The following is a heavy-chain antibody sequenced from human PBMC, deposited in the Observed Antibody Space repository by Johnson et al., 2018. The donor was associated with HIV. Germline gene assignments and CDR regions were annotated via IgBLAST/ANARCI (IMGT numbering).Heavy chain of an antibody. CDR3: PAKEWPTGAFDI. D-gene: IGHD3-3*01. V-gene: IGHV3-66*01. CDR1: GFTVSSNY. CDR2: IYSGGST. Sequence: EVQLVESGGGVVQPGGSLRLSCAASGFTVSSNYMSWVRQAPGKGLEWVSVIYSGGSTYYADSVKGRFTISRDNAKNSLYLQVNSLRAEDMTVYYCPAKEWPTGAFDIWGQGTMVTVSS. J-gene: IGHJ3*02.